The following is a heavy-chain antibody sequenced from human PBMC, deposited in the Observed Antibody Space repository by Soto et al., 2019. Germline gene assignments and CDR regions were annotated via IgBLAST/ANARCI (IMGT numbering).Heavy chain of an antibody. CDR1: GDSISGYY. D-gene: IGHD6-13*01. CDR3: AKYRRTDAEGYTFDY. Sequence: SETLSLTCTVSGDSISGYYWSWIRQPPGKGLELIGFIYYTGSTNYNPSLKSLVTMSVDTSKNQFSLKLRSVTAADTAVYFCAKYRRTDAEGYTFDYWGQGALVTVS. V-gene: IGHV4-59*01. J-gene: IGHJ4*02. CDR2: IYYTGST.